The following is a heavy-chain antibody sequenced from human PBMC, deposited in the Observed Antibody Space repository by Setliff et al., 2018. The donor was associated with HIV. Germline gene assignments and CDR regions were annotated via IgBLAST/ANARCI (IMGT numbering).Heavy chain of an antibody. V-gene: IGHV4-4*08. CDR3: ARDNSYYYGSGSHYWYGMDV. CDR2: IYNSGYS. CDR1: GAPISSYY. D-gene: IGHD3-10*01. Sequence: PSETLSLTCKVSGAPISSYYWNWIRQPPGKGLEWIGYIYNSGYSNSNPSLKSRVTMSIDTSKNQFSLKLSSVTAADTAVYYCARDNSYYYGSGSHYWYGMDVWGQGTTVTVSS. J-gene: IGHJ6*02.